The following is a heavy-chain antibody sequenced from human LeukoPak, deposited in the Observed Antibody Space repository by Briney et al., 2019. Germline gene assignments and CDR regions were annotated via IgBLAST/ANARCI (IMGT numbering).Heavy chain of an antibody. CDR2: ISSGSRTI. Sequence: GGSLRLSCAASGLTFSSYSINWVRQAPGKGLEWVSYISSGSRTIYYADSVKGRFTISRDNAKNSLYLHMNSLRTEDTAVYYCAKDPGDTVATPEGYFDYWGQGTLVTVSS. CDR3: AKDPGDTVATPEGYFDY. V-gene: IGHV3-48*01. D-gene: IGHD5-12*01. J-gene: IGHJ4*02. CDR1: GLTFSSYS.